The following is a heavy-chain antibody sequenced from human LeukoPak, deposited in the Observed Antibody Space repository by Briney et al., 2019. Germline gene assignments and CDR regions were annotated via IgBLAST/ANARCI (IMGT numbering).Heavy chain of an antibody. D-gene: IGHD4-17*01. J-gene: IGHJ4*02. CDR1: GYTFTSYD. CDR2: MNPNSGNT. CDR3: ARTNNYGDYDDY. Sequence: ASVKVSCKASGYTFTSYDINWVRQATGQGLEWMGWMNPNSGNTGYAQKFQGRVTMTRNTSISTAYMELSSLRSEDTAVYHCARTNNYGDYDDYWGQGTLVTVSS. V-gene: IGHV1-8*01.